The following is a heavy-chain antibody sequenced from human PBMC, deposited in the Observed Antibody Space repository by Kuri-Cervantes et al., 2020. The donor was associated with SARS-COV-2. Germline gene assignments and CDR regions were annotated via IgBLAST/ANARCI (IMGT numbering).Heavy chain of an antibody. CDR1: GGSISSYY. Sequence: SETLSLTCTVSGGSISSYYWSWIRQPPGKGLEWIGYIYCSGSTNYNPSLKSRVTISVDTSKNQFSLKLSSVTAADTAVYYCARHNYDFWSGPVDYWGQGTLVTVSS. D-gene: IGHD3-3*01. CDR2: IYCSGST. J-gene: IGHJ4*02. V-gene: IGHV4-59*08. CDR3: ARHNYDFWSGPVDY.